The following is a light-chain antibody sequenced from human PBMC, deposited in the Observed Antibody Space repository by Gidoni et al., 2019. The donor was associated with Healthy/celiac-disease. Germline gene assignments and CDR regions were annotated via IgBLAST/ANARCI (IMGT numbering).Light chain of an antibody. V-gene: IGLV3-1*01. CDR1: KLGDKY. J-gene: IGLJ1*01. CDR3: QAWDSSTADYV. CDR2: QDS. Sequence: SYELTQPPSVSVSPGQTASITCSGDKLGDKYACWYQQKPGLSPVLVIYQDSKRPSGIPERFSGSNSGNTATLTISGTQAMDEADYYCQAWDSSTADYVFGTGTKVTVL.